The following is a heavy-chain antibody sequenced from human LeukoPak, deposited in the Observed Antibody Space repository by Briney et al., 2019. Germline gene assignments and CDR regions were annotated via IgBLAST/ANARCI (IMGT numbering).Heavy chain of an antibody. CDR3: ARAEYTYGPRGFDF. CDR1: GFTFISYT. Sequence: GGSLRLSCAAPGFTFISYTINWVRQAPGKGLEWVSSISSSGSYIYYADSVMGRFTISRDNAKNSLYLQMNSLTAEDTAVYYCARAEYTYGPRGFDFWGQGTLVTVSS. V-gene: IGHV3-21*01. D-gene: IGHD6-6*01. CDR2: ISSSGSYI. J-gene: IGHJ4*02.